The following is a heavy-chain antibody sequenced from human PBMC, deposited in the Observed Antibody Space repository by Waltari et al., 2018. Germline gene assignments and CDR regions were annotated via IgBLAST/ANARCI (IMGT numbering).Heavy chain of an antibody. CDR1: GFSLTTPGTN. V-gene: IGHV2-70D*14. J-gene: IGHJ1*01. CDR2: IYWYDDT. Sequence: QVTLKESCPALLKPRQTLTLTCDFSGFSLTTPGTNVAWVRQPPGKAMECLASIYWYDDTFYVAALMSRLTVSRDASQNRVVLTMANVDPEDTATYFCSRGLNTWGLG. CDR3: SRGLNT.